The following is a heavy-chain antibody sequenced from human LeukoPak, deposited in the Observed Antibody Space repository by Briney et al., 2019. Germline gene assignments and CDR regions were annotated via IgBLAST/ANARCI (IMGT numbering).Heavy chain of an antibody. CDR1: GFTFTSYA. D-gene: IGHD4-11*01. CDR2: VSGSGGST. CDR3: AKDIGNYNWHFDF. Sequence: GGSLRLSCAASGFTFTSYAVSWVRQAPGKGLEWVSAVSGSGGSTYYADSVKGRFTVSRDNSKNTLYLLMNSLRADDTAIYYCAKDIGNYNWHFDFWGRGTLFTVSS. J-gene: IGHJ2*01. V-gene: IGHV3-23*01.